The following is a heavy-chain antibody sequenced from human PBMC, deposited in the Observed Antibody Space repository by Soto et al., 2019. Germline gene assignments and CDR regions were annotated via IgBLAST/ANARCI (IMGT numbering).Heavy chain of an antibody. CDR3: ARTRNTYYYDSSGFVWFDP. V-gene: IGHV4-31*03. J-gene: IGHJ5*02. CDR2: IYYSGST. CDR1: GGSISSGGYY. D-gene: IGHD3-22*01. Sequence: QVQLQESGPGLVKPSQTLSLTCTVSGGSISSGGYYWSWIRQHPGKGLEWIGYIYYSGSTYYNPSPKSRVTISVDTSKNQFSLKLSSVTAADTAVYYCARTRNTYYYDSSGFVWFDPWGQGTLVTVSS.